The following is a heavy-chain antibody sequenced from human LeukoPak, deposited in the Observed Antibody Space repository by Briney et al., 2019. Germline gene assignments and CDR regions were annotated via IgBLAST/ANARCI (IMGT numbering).Heavy chain of an antibody. V-gene: IGHV3-48*03. CDR2: ISSSGTTV. Sequence: GGSLRLSCAASGFTFRRYEMNWVRQAPGKGLDWVSYISSSGTTVYYADSVKGRFTVSRDNAKNSLYLQMNSLRAEDTAVYYCARSIKGDSDHWGQGTLVTVSS. J-gene: IGHJ4*02. D-gene: IGHD3-10*01. CDR3: ARSIKGDSDH. CDR1: GFTFRRYE.